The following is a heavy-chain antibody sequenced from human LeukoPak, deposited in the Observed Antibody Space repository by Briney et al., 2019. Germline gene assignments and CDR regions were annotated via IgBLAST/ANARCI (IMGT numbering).Heavy chain of an antibody. CDR3: ARDRSTTVTTYYGFDY. J-gene: IGHJ4*02. D-gene: IGHD4-17*01. CDR1: GFTFSSYS. Sequence: PGGSLRLSCAASGFTFSSYSMNWVRQAPGKGLEWVSSISSSSSYIYYADSVKGRFTISRDNAKNSLYLQMNSLRAGDTAVYYCARDRSTTVTTYYGFDYWGQGTLVTVSS. V-gene: IGHV3-21*01. CDR2: ISSSSSYI.